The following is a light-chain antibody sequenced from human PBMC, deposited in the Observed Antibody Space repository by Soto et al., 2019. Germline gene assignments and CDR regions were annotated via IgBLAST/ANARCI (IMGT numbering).Light chain of an antibody. CDR1: QTVRSN. CDR3: QQYKDWPRT. V-gene: IGKV3-15*01. CDR2: GAS. Sequence: VMTQSPVTLSVSPGDRVTLSCRASQTVRSNLVWYQQKPGQAPRVLIHGASTSATGIPDRLSGSGSGTDFTLTTSSLLSEDFGVYSCQQYKDWPRTFGQGTKVE. J-gene: IGKJ1*01.